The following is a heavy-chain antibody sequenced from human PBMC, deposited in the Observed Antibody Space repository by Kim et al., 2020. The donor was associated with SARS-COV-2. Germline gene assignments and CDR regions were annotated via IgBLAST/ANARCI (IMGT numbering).Heavy chain of an antibody. Sequence: GGSLRLSCAASEFTFSNYGMHWVRQAPGKGLEWVAMISSDGNTEHYADSVRGRFTISRDISKNTLYLQMNSLRVEDTAVYYCAKEVTEYAGGWCFDYWGQGTLVTVSS. J-gene: IGHJ4*02. CDR2: ISSDGNTE. CDR3: AKEVTEYAGGWCFDY. D-gene: IGHD6-19*01. CDR1: EFTFSNYG. V-gene: IGHV3-30*18.